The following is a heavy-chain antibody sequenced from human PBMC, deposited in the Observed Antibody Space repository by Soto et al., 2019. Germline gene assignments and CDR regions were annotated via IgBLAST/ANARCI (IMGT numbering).Heavy chain of an antibody. V-gene: IGHV1-46*01. CDR3: ARGGGAGSGSYKFFFDY. CDR1: GYTFTSYY. J-gene: IGHJ4*02. CDR2: INASGGGT. Sequence: QVQLVQSGAEVKKPGASVKVSCKASGYTFTSYYIHWVRQAPGQGLEWMGIINASGGGTTYAQKFQGRVTMPRDTSTRTVDMELSSLRSEDTAVYYCARGGGAGSGSYKFFFDYWGQGTLVTVSS. D-gene: IGHD1-26*01.